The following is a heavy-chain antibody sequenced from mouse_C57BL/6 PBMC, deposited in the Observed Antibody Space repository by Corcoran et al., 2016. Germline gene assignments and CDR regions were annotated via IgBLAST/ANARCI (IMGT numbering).Heavy chain of an antibody. J-gene: IGHJ1*03. V-gene: IGHV1-26*01. CDR2: INPNNGGT. CDR3: ARSNYSNYDWYFDV. D-gene: IGHD2-5*01. Sequence: EVQLQQSGPELVKPGASVKISCKASGYTFTDYYMNWVKQSHGKSLEWIGDINPNNGGTSYNQKFKGKATLTVDKSYSTAYMELRSLTSEDSAVYYCARSNYSNYDWYFDVWGTGTTVTVSS. CDR1: GYTFTDYY.